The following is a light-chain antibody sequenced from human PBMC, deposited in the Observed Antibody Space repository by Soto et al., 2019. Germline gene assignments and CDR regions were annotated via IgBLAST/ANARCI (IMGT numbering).Light chain of an antibody. Sequence: DIQMTQSTSSLSASVGDRVTITCRASQTISRALNWYQQKPGKAPKLLIYAASILQSGVPSRFSGSGSGTDFTLTISSLQPEDFATYYCQQSYSTLTFGPGTKVDIK. CDR3: QQSYSTLT. CDR2: AAS. CDR1: QTISRA. J-gene: IGKJ3*01. V-gene: IGKV1-39*01.